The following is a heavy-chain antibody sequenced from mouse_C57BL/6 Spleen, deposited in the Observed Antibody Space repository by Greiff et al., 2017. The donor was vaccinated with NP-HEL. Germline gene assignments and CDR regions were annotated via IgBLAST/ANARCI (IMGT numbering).Heavy chain of an antibody. CDR2: IYPRSGNT. J-gene: IGHJ3*01. CDR1: GYTFTSYG. CDR3: AREESTWFAY. V-gene: IGHV1-81*01. Sequence: QVQLQQSGAELARPGASVKLSCKASGYTFTSYGISWVKQRTGQGLEWIGEIYPRSGNTYYNEKFKGKATLTADKSSSTAYMELRSLTSEDSAVYFCAREESTWFAYWGQGTLVTVSA. D-gene: IGHD1-3*01.